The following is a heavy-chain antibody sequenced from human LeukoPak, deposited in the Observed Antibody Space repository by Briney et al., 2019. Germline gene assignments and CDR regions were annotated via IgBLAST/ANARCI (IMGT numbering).Heavy chain of an antibody. CDR3: AREGPYYDIPTVLVSPQFDY. CDR2: INPNSGGT. D-gene: IGHD3-9*01. Sequence: ASVKVSCKASGYAFASYYMHWVRQAPGQGLEWMGWINPNSGGTNYAQKFQGRVTMTRDTSISTAYMELSRLRSEDTAVYYCAREGPYYDIPTVLVSPQFDYWGQGTLVTVSS. J-gene: IGHJ4*02. CDR1: GYAFASYY. V-gene: IGHV1-2*02.